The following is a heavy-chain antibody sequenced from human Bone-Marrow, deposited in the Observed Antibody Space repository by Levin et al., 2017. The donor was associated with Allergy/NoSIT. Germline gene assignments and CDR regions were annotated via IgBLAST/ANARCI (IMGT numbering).Heavy chain of an antibody. D-gene: IGHD5-24*01. CDR3: GKDLQGHVADYFDF. J-gene: IGHJ4*02. V-gene: IGHV3-23*01. Sequence: GGSLRLSCAASGFTFSNYAMTWVRQTPGKGLEWVSSIAGNGGNTHYADSVKGRFTISRDNSKNTLYLQMNSLRAEDTAIYYCGKDLQGHVADYFDFWGQGTLVTVSS. CDR2: IAGNGGNT. CDR1: GFTFSNYA.